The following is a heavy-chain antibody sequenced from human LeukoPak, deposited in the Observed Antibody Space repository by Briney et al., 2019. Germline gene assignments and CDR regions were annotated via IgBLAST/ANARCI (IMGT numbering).Heavy chain of an antibody. CDR1: AGSITRQY. J-gene: IGHJ2*01. CDR3: ARDFYHPYTAR. Sequence: SETLSLTCTLSAGSITRQYWRCVRQPPGKGLEWIGYIYYNGGTNYNPSLKSRVTISVDTSKNRLSLKLSSVTTADTAVYYCARDFYHPYTARCGRGTPVTVSS. CDR2: IYYNGGT. V-gene: IGHV4-59*11. D-gene: IGHD2/OR15-2a*01.